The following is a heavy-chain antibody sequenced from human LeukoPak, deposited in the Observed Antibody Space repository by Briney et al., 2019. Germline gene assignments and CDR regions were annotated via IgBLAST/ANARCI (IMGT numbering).Heavy chain of an antibody. Sequence: PGRSLRLSCAASGFTFSSYAMQWVRQAPGKGLEWVAVISYDGNNKYCADSVKGRFTISRDNSKNTLYLQVSSLRTDDTAMYYCARDRTTSGDAAFDIWGQGTMVTVSS. V-gene: IGHV3-30*04. D-gene: IGHD7-27*01. CDR1: GFTFSSYA. CDR3: ARDRTTSGDAAFDI. CDR2: ISYDGNNK. J-gene: IGHJ3*02.